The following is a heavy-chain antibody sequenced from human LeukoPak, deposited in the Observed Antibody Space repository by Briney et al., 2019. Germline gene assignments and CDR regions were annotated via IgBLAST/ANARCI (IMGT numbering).Heavy chain of an antibody. CDR2: ISGSGGST. V-gene: IGHV3-23*01. Sequence: AGGSLRLSCAASGFTFSSYAMSWVRQAPGKGLEWVSAISGSGGSTYYADSVKGRFTISRDNSKNTLYLQMNSLRAEDTAVYYCAKVAWGLYKLSPDYWGQGTLVTVSS. J-gene: IGHJ4*02. CDR3: AKVAWGLYKLSPDY. D-gene: IGHD1-26*01. CDR1: GFTFSSYA.